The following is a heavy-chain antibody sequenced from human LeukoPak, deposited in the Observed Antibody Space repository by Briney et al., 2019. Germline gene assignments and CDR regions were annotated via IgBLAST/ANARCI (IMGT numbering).Heavy chain of an antibody. Sequence: PGKSLRLSCTVSGFTLSRYAMHWVRQAPGKGLEWVGVISYDGSNKRYADSVKGRFTISRDNSKKSLYLEMNSLTTEDTAVYYCGRPSRPAPYYYNGVDVWGRGTTVTVS. CDR3: GRPSRPAPYYYNGVDV. V-gene: IGHV3-30-3*01. CDR2: ISYDGSNK. CDR1: GFTLSRYA. D-gene: IGHD2-21*01. J-gene: IGHJ6*02.